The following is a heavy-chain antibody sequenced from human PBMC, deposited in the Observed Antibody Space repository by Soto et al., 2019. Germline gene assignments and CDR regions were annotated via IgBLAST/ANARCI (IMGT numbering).Heavy chain of an antibody. CDR2: IKSKSAGETT. V-gene: IGHV3-15*05. D-gene: IGHD1-26*01. CDR1: GLSFRTTW. Sequence: EVQLVESGGGLVKPGGSLRLSCAASGLSFRTTWMAWVRQAPGKGLEWVGRIKSKSAGETTDYADPVKGRFTISRDDSQDPLYLHMDSLETGDTAVYYCSTGSPFSGSVLDYWGQGNLVTVSS. J-gene: IGHJ4*02. CDR3: STGSPFSGSVLDY.